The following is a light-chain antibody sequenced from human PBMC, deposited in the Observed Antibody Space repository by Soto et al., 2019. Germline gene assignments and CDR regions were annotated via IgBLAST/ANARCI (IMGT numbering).Light chain of an antibody. CDR2: DVT. CDR3: CSYAGTYTFYV. CDR1: SSDVGGYDY. J-gene: IGLJ1*01. V-gene: IGLV2-11*01. Sequence: QSALTQPRSVSGSPGQSVTISCTGTSSDVGGYDYVSWYQQHPGKAPKLMIYDVTKRPSGVPDRCSGSRSGNTASLTISGLKAEDDADYYCCSYAGTYTFYVFGTGTKLTVL.